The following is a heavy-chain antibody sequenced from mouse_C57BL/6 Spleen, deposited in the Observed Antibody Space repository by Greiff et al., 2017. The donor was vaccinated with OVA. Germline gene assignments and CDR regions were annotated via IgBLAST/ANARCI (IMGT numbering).Heavy chain of an antibody. Sequence: QVQLQQSGAELVKPGASVKLSCKASGYTFTSYWMQWVKQRPGQGLEWIGEIDPSDSYTNYNQKFKGKATLTVDTSSSTAYMQLSSLTSEDSAVYYCARGGNYGDYWGQGTTLTVSS. CDR1: GYTFTSYW. D-gene: IGHD2-1*01. CDR2: IDPSDSYT. J-gene: IGHJ2*01. CDR3: ARGGNYGDY. V-gene: IGHV1-50*01.